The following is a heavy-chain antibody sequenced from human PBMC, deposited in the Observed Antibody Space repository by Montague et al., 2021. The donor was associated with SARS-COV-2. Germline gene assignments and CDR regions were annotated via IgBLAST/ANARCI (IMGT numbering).Heavy chain of an antibody. D-gene: IGHD3-10*01. J-gene: IGHJ6*03. V-gene: IGHV4-39*01. CDR2: ISYSGRT. CDR1: GGSVSSSPYY. Sequence: SETLSLTCTVSGGSVSSSPYYWGWIRQPPGRGLEWVGSISYSGRTYFTPSLKSRLTISVDSSEYQFSLRLSSVTAAGTAVYYCASSYYYGSGTYVGNYYMDVWGKGTTVTVSS. CDR3: ASSYYYGSGTYVGNYYMDV.